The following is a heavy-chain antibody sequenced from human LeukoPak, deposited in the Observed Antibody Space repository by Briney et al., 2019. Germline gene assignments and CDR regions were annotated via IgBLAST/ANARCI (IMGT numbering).Heavy chain of an antibody. CDR1: GFSFSIYA. D-gene: IGHD3-10*01. Sequence: GGSLRLSCAASGFSFSIYAMNWVRQAPGKGLEWVSSISSSSTYIYYADSVKGRFTISRDSAKNSLYLQMNSLRAEDTALYYCAPSYGSGSYPLDFWGQGTLVTVSS. CDR2: ISSSSTYI. J-gene: IGHJ4*02. V-gene: IGHV3-21*01. CDR3: APSYGSGSYPLDF.